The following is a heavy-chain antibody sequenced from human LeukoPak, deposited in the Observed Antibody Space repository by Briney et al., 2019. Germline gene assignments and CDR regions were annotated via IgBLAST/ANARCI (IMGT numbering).Heavy chain of an antibody. CDR1: CRSFSVYY. CDR2: INHSGST. J-gene: IGHJ4*02. V-gene: IGHV4-34*01. CDR3: ARHFIQYYYGSGSYTTRFDY. Sequence: AETLSLTCAVYCRSFSVYYWSWTRQPPGKGREWIREINHSGSTNYNPPLKGRVTISVDTPKNQFSLKLRSVTAADTDVYYCARHFIQYYYGSGSYTTRFDYWGQGTLVTVSS. D-gene: IGHD3-10*01.